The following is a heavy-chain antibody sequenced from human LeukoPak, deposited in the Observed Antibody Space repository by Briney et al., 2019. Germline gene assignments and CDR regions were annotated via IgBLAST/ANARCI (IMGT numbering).Heavy chain of an antibody. Sequence: GASVKVSCKASGGTFSNYAISWVRQAPGQGLEWMGGIIPIFGTRNYAQKSQGRVTVTADESTSTAYMELSSLRSDDTAVYYCARHHRAYNWNGPPLHFFDHWGQGTLVTVSS. J-gene: IGHJ4*02. V-gene: IGHV1-69*13. CDR2: IIPIFGTR. D-gene: IGHD1-20*01. CDR1: GGTFSNYA. CDR3: ARHHRAYNWNGPPLHFFDH.